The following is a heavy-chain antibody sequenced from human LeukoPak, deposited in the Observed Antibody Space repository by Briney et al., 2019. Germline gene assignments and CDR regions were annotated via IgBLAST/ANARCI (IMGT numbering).Heavy chain of an antibody. J-gene: IGHJ4*02. D-gene: IGHD3-16*02. CDR3: ARDMITFGGVIVKPDY. CDR2: INAGNGNT. V-gene: IGHV1-3*01. CDR1: GYTFTSYA. Sequence: ASVKVSCKASGYTFTSYAMHWVRQAPGQRLEWMGWINAGNGNTKYSQKFQGRVTITRDTSASTAYMELSSLRSEDTAVYYCARDMITFGGVIVKPDYWGQGTLVTVSS.